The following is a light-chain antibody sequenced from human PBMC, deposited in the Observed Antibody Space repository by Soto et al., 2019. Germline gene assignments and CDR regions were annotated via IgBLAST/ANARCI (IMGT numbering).Light chain of an antibody. CDR2: AAS. CDR3: HHYAST. J-gene: IGKJ1*01. CDR1: QSVKNN. Sequence: IVMSQSPATVSVSPGERATLSCRASQSVKNNVAWYQQKPGQAPRLLIYAASTRATDIPTRFSGRGSGTEFTLTISSLQSEDFAVYFCHHYASTFGQGTKVDIK. V-gene: IGKV3-15*01.